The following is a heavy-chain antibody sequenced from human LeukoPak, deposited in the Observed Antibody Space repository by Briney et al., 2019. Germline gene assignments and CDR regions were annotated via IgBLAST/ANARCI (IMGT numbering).Heavy chain of an antibody. CDR3: ARVSSSWPDAFDI. CDR2: INHSGST. CDR1: GGSFSGYY. J-gene: IGHJ3*02. D-gene: IGHD6-13*01. V-gene: IGHV4-34*01. Sequence: SETLSLTCAVYGGSFSGYYWSWIRQPPGKGLEWIGEINHSGSTNYNPSLKSQVTISVDTSKNQFSLKLSSVTAADTAVYYCARVSSSWPDAFDIWGQGTMVTVSS.